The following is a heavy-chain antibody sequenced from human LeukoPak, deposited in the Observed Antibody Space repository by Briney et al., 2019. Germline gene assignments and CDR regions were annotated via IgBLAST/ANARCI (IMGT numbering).Heavy chain of an antibody. CDR2: IKHRGST. Sequence: NTSETLSLTFAVYVGCFSGDYWGWIRQPPGKGLEWIGEIKHRGSTNYNPSLKSRVTISVDTSKNQYSLKLSSVTAADTAVYYCARGRKQLVLLKTPEKQTQNYSMDAWGKGTTVTVSS. CDR3: ARGRKQLVLLKTPEKQTQNYSMDA. J-gene: IGHJ6*03. D-gene: IGHD6-6*01. CDR1: VGCFSGDY. V-gene: IGHV4-34*01.